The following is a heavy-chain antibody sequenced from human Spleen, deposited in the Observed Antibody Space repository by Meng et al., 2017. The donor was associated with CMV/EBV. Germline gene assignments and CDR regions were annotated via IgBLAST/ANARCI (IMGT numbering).Heavy chain of an antibody. CDR2: INHSGST. J-gene: IGHJ4*02. CDR1: GGSFSGYY. D-gene: IGHD6-13*01. Sequence: QVQPPQWCAGTLKPPETLSPTGSGYGGSFSGYYWSWIRQPPGKGLEWIGEINHSGSTNYNPSLKSRVTISVDTSKNQFSLKLSSVTAADTAVYYCARGRQQLGRYFDYWGQGTLVTVSS. CDR3: ARGRQQLGRYFDY. V-gene: IGHV4-34*01.